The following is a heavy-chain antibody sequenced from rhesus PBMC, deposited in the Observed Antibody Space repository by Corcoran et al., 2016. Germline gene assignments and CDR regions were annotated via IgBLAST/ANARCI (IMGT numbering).Heavy chain of an antibody. CDR1: GGSISSNY. J-gene: IGHJ4*01. CDR2: ISGSGGST. V-gene: IGHV4-173*01. D-gene: IGHD3-3*01. CDR3: ARGGLQYWDWFSDY. Sequence: QLQLQESGPGLVKPSETLSLTCAVSGGSISSNYWSWIRQPPGKGLEWIGSISGSGGSTDYNPSRTIRVTISTDTSKNQFSLKLSSVTAADMAVYYCARGGLQYWDWFSDYWGQGVLVTVSS.